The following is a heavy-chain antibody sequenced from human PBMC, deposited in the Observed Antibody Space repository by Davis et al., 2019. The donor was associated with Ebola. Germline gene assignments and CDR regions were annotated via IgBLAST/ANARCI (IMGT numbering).Heavy chain of an antibody. Sequence: PSETLSLTCAVYGGSFSGYYWSWIRQPPGKGLEWIGEINHSGSTNYNPSLKSRVTISVDTSKNQFSLKLSSVTAADTAVYYCARGMYRYSNYESDAFDIWGQGTMVTVSS. V-gene: IGHV4-34*01. CDR1: GGSFSGYY. CDR3: ARGMYRYSNYESDAFDI. D-gene: IGHD4-11*01. CDR2: INHSGST. J-gene: IGHJ3*02.